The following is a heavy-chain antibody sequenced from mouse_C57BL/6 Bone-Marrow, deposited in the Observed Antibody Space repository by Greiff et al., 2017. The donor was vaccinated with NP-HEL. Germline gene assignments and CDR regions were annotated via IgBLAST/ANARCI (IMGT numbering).Heavy chain of an antibody. Sequence: EVKLMESGTVLARPGASVKMSCKTSGYTFTSYWMHWVKQRPGQGLEWIGAIYPGNSDTSYNQKFKGKAKLTAVTSASTAYMELSSLTNEDSAVYYCTRDYYGSSPHYYAMDYWGQGTSVTVSS. CDR1: GYTFTSYW. CDR3: TRDYYGSSPHYYAMDY. D-gene: IGHD1-1*01. CDR2: IYPGNSDT. V-gene: IGHV1-5*01. J-gene: IGHJ4*01.